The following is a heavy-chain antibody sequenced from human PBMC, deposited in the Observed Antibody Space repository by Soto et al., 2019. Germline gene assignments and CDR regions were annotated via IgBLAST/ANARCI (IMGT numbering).Heavy chain of an antibody. V-gene: IGHV3-23*01. CDR3: ARDGPSITGTTVLDY. J-gene: IGHJ4*02. Sequence: GGSLRLSCAASGFTFSSYAMSWVRQAPGKGLEWVSAISGSGGSIYYADSVKGRFTISRDNAKNSLYLQMNSLRAEDTAVYYCARDGPSITGTTVLDYWGQGTLVTVSS. D-gene: IGHD1-7*01. CDR2: ISGSGGSI. CDR1: GFTFSSYA.